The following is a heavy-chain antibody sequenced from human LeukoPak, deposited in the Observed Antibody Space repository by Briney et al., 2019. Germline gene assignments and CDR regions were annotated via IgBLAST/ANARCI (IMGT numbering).Heavy chain of an antibody. CDR3: ARDIARWSGSYSVSDY. D-gene: IGHD1-26*01. Sequence: GASAKVSCKASGYTFTGYYMHWVRQAPGQGLEWMGRINPNSGGTNYAQKFQGRVTMTRDTSISTAYMELSRLRSDDTAVYYCARDIARWSGSYSVSDYWGQGTLVTVSS. V-gene: IGHV1-2*06. J-gene: IGHJ4*02. CDR1: GYTFTGYY. CDR2: INPNSGGT.